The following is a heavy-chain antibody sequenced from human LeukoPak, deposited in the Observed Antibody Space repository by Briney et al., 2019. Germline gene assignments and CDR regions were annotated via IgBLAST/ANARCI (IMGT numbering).Heavy chain of an antibody. CDR2: INPNSGGT. Sequence: ASVKVSCKASGYTFTGYYMHWVRQAPGQGLEWMGWINPNSGGTNYAQKFQGRVTMTRDTSISTAYMELSRLRSDDTAVYYCARLRRYDAVWNYDYNDTEVWGQGTTVTVSS. CDR1: GYTFTGYY. J-gene: IGHJ6*02. V-gene: IGHV1-2*02. D-gene: IGHD3-3*01. CDR3: ARLRRYDAVWNYDYNDTEV.